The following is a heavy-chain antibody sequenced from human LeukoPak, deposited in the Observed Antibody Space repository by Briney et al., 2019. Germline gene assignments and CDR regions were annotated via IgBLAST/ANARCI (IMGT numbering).Heavy chain of an antibody. V-gene: IGHV1-46*01. Sequence: GASVKVSCKASGYTFITYYMHWVRQAPGQGLEWMGIIDPSGGSTTYAQKFQGRVTVTRDRSTSTAYMELRSLTSDDTAVYYCTRGEGYLDYWGQGTLVTVSS. CDR1: GYTFITYY. D-gene: IGHD2-15*01. CDR3: TRGEGYLDY. J-gene: IGHJ4*02. CDR2: IDPSGGST.